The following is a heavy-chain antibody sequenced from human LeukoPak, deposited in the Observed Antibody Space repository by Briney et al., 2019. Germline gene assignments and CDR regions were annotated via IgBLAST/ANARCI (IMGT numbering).Heavy chain of an antibody. CDR1: IDSFSNYH. Sequence: SETLSLTCAVYIDSFSNYHWNWIRQTPAKGMEWIGEVNESGGTNVSPSLRSRVILSVDTSKNQFSLKLISVTVADTATYYCARGQGATVPQVGKNWFDPWGQGTRVTVSS. J-gene: IGHJ5*02. V-gene: IGHV4-34*01. CDR2: VNESGGT. D-gene: IGHD1-26*01. CDR3: ARGQGATVPQVGKNWFDP.